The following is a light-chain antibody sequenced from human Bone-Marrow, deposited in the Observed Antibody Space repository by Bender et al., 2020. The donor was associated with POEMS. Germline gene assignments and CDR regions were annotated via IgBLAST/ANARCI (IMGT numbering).Light chain of an antibody. V-gene: IGLV3-25*03. CDR1: ALPRKY. J-gene: IGLJ3*02. CDR2: KDT. CDR3: QSADSSGDSWV. Sequence: SYELTQPPSVSVSPGQTARITCSGDALPRKYAYWYQQKPGQAPVMVIYKDTERPSGIPDRFSGSISGTTVTLTISGVQAEDEADYYCQSADSSGDSWVFGGGTKLTVL.